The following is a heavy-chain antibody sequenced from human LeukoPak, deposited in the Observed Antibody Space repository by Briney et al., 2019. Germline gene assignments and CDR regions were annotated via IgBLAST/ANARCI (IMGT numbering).Heavy chain of an antibody. CDR3: ARPAAGGNLYFDF. CDR1: GHSISSSSYY. J-gene: IGHJ4*02. V-gene: IGHV4-39*01. CDR2: IDYSGST. Sequence: NPSETLSLTCTVSGHSISSSSYYWGWIRQPPGKGLEWIGSIDYSGSTYYNPSLKSRVTISVDTSKNQFSLKLNSVTAAETAVYHCARPAAGGNLYFDFWGQGTLVTVSS. D-gene: IGHD3-10*01.